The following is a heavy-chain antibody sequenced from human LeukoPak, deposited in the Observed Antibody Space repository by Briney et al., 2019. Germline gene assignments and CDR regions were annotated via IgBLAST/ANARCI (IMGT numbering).Heavy chain of an antibody. CDR3: ARTFYDSRNY. D-gene: IGHD3-22*01. CDR1: GFTFSSYE. V-gene: IGHV3-48*03. Sequence: PGGSLRLSCAASGFTFSSYEMNWVRQAPGKGLEWVSYISSSGSTIYYADSVKGRFTISRDNAMNSLYLQMNSLRAEDTAVYYCARTFYDSRNYWGQGTLVTVSS. J-gene: IGHJ4*02. CDR2: ISSSGSTI.